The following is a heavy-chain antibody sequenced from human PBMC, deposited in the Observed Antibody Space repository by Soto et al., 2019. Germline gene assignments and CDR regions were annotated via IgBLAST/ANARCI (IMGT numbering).Heavy chain of an antibody. Sequence: GGSLRLSCAASGFTFSSYAMSWVRQAPGKGLEWVSAISGSGGSTYYADSVKGRFTISRDNSKNTLYLQMNSLRAEDTAVYYCAKKGGGGWRSSSLLAFDYWGQGTLVTVSS. CDR2: ISGSGGST. J-gene: IGHJ4*02. CDR1: GFTFSSYA. CDR3: AKKGGGGWRSSSLLAFDY. V-gene: IGHV3-23*01. D-gene: IGHD6-6*01.